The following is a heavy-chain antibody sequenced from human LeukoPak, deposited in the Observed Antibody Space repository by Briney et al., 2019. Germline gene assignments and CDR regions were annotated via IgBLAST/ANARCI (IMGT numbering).Heavy chain of an antibody. D-gene: IGHD6-25*01. J-gene: IGHJ6*03. V-gene: IGHV4-39*07. Sequence: SETLSLTCTVSGGSISSSSYYWGWIRQPPGKGLEWIGSIYYSGSTYYNPSLKSRVTISVDTSKNQFSLKLSSVTAADTAVYYCARDVPYSSGWPGYYYYYYMDVWGKGTTVTVSS. CDR3: ARDVPYSSGWPGYYYYYYMDV. CDR1: GGSISSSSYY. CDR2: IYYSGST.